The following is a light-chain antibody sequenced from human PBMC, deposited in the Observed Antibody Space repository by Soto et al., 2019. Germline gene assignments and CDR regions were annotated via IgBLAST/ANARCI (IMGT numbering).Light chain of an antibody. Sequence: EIVLTQSPGTLSLSPGERATLSCRASQSISSSFLAWYQQKPGQAPRLLIYGASSRATGIPDRFSASGSGTDFTLTISRLEPEDFVVYYCQQYGSSPLITFGQGTRLEI. CDR1: QSISSSF. CDR2: GAS. CDR3: QQYGSSPLIT. J-gene: IGKJ5*01. V-gene: IGKV3-20*01.